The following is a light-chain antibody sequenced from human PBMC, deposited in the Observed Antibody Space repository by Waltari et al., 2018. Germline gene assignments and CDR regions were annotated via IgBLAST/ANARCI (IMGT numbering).Light chain of an antibody. CDR1: SSDVGGYNY. Sequence: QSALTQPRSVSGSPGQSVTISCTGTSSDVGGYNYVSWYQQHPGKAPKLMIYDVSRRPSGVPYRFSGSKSVNTASLTISGLQAEDDADYYCCSYADRYTWVFGGGTKLTVL. CDR3: CSYADRYTWV. V-gene: IGLV2-11*01. CDR2: DVS. J-gene: IGLJ3*02.